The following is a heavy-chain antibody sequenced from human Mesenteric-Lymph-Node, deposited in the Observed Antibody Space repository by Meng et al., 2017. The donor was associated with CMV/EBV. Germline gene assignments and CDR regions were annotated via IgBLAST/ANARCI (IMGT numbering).Heavy chain of an antibody. CDR3: ARDDGYGDPFDY. V-gene: IGHV4-59*01. CDR2: ISYGGST. CDR1: GGSISPYY. D-gene: IGHD4-17*01. J-gene: IGHJ4*02. Sequence: SETLSLTCTVSGGSISPYYWNWIRQPPGKGLEWIGYISYGGSTKYNPSLKDRVTISLDESKKQFSLKLTSVTAADTALYFCARDDGYGDPFDYWGQGTLVTVSS.